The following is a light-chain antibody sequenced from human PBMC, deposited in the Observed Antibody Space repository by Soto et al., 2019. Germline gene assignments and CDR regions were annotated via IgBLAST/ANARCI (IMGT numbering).Light chain of an antibody. Sequence: DIQMTQSPSSLSASVGDSVTITCQASQDISKYLNWYRQKPGKAPKLLIYDASNLETGVPSRFSGSGSGTAFTFTISSLHPEDVATYYCQQYDSLPPLFTFGPGTKVAIK. V-gene: IGKV1-33*01. CDR1: QDISKY. CDR2: DAS. J-gene: IGKJ3*01. CDR3: QQYDSLPPLFT.